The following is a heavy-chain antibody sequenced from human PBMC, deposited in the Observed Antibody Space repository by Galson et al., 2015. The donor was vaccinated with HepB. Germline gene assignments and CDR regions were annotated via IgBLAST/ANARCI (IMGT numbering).Heavy chain of an antibody. CDR1: GYTFTGYY. CDR2: INPDSGGT. CDR3: ARAGMEYSSSSGYDY. V-gene: IGHV1-2*04. J-gene: IGHJ4*02. Sequence: SVKVSCKASGYTFTGYYMHWVRQAPGQGLEWMGWINPDSGGTNYAQRFQGWVTMTRDTSISTTYMELGRLRSDDTAVYFCARAGMEYSSSSGYDYWGQGTLVTVSS. D-gene: IGHD6-6*01.